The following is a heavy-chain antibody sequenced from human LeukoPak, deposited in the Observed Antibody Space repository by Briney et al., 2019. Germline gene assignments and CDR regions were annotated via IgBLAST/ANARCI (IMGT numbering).Heavy chain of an antibody. Sequence: SETLSLTCTVSGGSISSGDYYWSWIRQPPGKGLEWIGYIYYSGSTYYNPSLKSRVTISVDTSKNQFSLKLSSVTAADTAVYYCARRQTAAGTKYFDYWGQGTQVTVSS. J-gene: IGHJ4*02. D-gene: IGHD6-13*01. V-gene: IGHV4-30-4*01. CDR2: IYYSGST. CDR1: GGSISSGDYY. CDR3: ARRQTAAGTKYFDY.